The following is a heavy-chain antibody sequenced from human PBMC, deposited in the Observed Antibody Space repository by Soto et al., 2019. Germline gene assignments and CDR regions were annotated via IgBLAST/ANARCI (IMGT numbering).Heavy chain of an antibody. CDR1: GGSFSGYY. CDR2: INHSGST. V-gene: IGHV4-34*01. CDR3: ARGSRDNWFDP. J-gene: IGHJ5*02. Sequence: PSETLSLTCAVYGGSFSGYYWSWIRQPPGKGLEWIGEINHSGSTNYNPSLKSRVTISVDTSKNQFSLKLSSVTAADTAVYYCARGSRDNWFDPWGQGTPVTVSS.